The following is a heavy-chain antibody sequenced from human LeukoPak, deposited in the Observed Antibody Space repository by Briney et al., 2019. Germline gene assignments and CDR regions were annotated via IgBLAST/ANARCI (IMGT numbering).Heavy chain of an antibody. J-gene: IGHJ4*02. D-gene: IGHD2-15*01. Sequence: ASVKVSCKASGYTFTRYDINWVRQATGQGLEWMGWINLKGGNTGHAQKFQGRVTITRDTSISTVYLELSSLRSEDTALYFCTRVDGSPDYWGQGTLVTVSS. CDR3: TRVDGSPDY. CDR1: GYTFTRYD. CDR2: INLKGGNT. V-gene: IGHV1-8*03.